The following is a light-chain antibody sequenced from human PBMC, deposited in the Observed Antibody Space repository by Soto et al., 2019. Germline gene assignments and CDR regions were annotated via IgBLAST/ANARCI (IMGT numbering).Light chain of an antibody. CDR1: QSTSTW. Sequence: DIQMTQSPSTLSASVGDRVTITCRASQSTSTWLAWYQQRPGKTPKLLISEASKLESGVPSRFSGSGSGPEFTLTISSLQPDDFATYYCQQYITYPYAFGQGPKVEIK. CDR2: EAS. J-gene: IGKJ1*01. V-gene: IGKV1-5*03. CDR3: QQYITYPYA.